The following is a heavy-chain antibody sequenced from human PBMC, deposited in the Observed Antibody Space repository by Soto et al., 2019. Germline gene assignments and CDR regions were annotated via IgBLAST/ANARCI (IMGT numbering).Heavy chain of an antibody. CDR2: ISPYNDDT. J-gene: IGHJ6*02. Sequence: QAQLVQSGVEVKKPGASVKVSCKASGYTFSSYGINWVRQAPGQGLEWLGWISPYNDDTKYAQTLQGRVTMTTDTSSRTAYMALRSLRSDDTAVYFCARGGYYDSSGSRNYHYYGMDVWGQGTTVTVSS. V-gene: IGHV1-18*01. CDR3: ARGGYYDSSGSRNYHYYGMDV. D-gene: IGHD3-22*01. CDR1: GYTFSSYG.